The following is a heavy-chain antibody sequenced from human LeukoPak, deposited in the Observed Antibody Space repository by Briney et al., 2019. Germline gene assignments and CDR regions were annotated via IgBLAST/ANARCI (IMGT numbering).Heavy chain of an antibody. CDR1: GGSISSGGYY. V-gene: IGHV4-30-2*01. J-gene: IGHJ3*02. D-gene: IGHD2-15*01. CDR3: ARALVYCSGGSCYSRAFDI. CDR2: IYHSGST. Sequence: PSQTLSLTCTVSGGSISSGGYYWSWIRQPPGMGLEWIGYIYHSGSTYYNPSLKSRVTISVDRFKNQFSLKLSSVTAADTAVYYCARALVYCSGGSCYSRAFDIWGQGTMVTVSS.